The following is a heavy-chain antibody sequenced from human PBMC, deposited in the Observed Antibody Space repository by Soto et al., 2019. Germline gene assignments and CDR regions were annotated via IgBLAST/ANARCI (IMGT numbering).Heavy chain of an antibody. V-gene: IGHV1-3*01. CDR2: INAGNGST. J-gene: IGHJ4*02. D-gene: IGHD3-22*01. CDR1: RYTFTRYA. CDR3: ARDGHHKDWNNYHYTLFYY. Sequence: QVQLVQSGAEVKKPGASVKVSCKASRYTFTRYAMHWVRQAPGQRLEWMGWINAGNGSTSYSQKFQGRVAITSDTSASTAYLELSSLTSGDTAVYYCARDGHHKDWNNYHYTLFYYWGQGTLVTVSS.